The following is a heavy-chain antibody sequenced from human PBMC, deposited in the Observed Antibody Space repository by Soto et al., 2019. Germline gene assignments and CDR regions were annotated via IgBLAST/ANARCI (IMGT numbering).Heavy chain of an antibody. CDR3: ARVSPGFGECIDY. CDR1: GYNFTSYA. D-gene: IGHD3-10*01. V-gene: IGHV1-3*01. Sequence: QVQLVQSGAEVKKPGASVKVSCKASGYNFTSYAMHLVRQAPGQMLEWMGRINAGNGNTKDSHKFQAIVTITRDTSASTAYMELSSVRSEDTSLDCCARVSPGFGECIDYCGQGTLVPVSS. J-gene: IGHJ4*02. CDR2: INAGNGNT.